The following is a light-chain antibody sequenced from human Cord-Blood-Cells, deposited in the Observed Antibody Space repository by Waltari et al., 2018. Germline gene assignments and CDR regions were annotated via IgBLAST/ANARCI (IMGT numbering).Light chain of an antibody. CDR3: MQALQTPWT. V-gene: IGKV2-28*01. CDR1: QSLLHSNGYNY. Sequence: DIVMTQSPLSLPVTPGEPASISCRSSQSLLHSNGYNYLDWYLQKPGQSPQLLIYLGSNRASGVPDRFSGSGSGTDFTLKINRVEAEDVGVYYCMQALQTPWTFGQVTKVEIK. J-gene: IGKJ1*01. CDR2: LGS.